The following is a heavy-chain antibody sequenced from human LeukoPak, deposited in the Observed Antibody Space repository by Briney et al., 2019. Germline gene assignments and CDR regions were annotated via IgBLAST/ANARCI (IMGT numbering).Heavy chain of an antibody. V-gene: IGHV4-59*08. CDR3: ARRAGSSGYSYYFDY. D-gene: IGHD3-22*01. CDR2: IYYSGNT. CDR1: GDSISSYY. Sequence: SETLSLTCTVSGDSISSYYWSWIRQPPGKGLEWIGHIYYSGNTNYNPSLKSRVTISLDTSKNQFSLKLTSVTAADTAVYYCARRAGSSGYSYYFDYWGQGTLVTVAS. J-gene: IGHJ4*02.